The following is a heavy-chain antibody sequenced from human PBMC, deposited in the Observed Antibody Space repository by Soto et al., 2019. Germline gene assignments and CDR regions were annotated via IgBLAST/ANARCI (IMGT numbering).Heavy chain of an antibody. CDR1: GFTFSSYG. D-gene: IGHD6-13*01. CDR2: IWYDGSNK. Sequence: GGSLRLSCAASGFTFSSYGMHWVRQAPGKGLEWVAVIWYDGSNKYYADSVKGRFTISRDNSKNTLYLQMNSLRAEDTAVYYCAKWGGKILAAGQVYWRQRTLVTVSS. V-gene: IGHV3-33*06. CDR3: AKWGGKILAAGQVY. J-gene: IGHJ4*02.